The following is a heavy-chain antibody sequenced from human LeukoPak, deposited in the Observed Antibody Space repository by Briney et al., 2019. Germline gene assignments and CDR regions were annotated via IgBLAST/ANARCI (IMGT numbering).Heavy chain of an antibody. D-gene: IGHD4-23*01. CDR3: AGHWVVRLLE. Sequence: GGSLRLSCAASAFTFSSYWMSWVRQAPGKGLEWVAKIKQDGSEKYYVDSVKGRFTISRDNAKNSLYLQMNSLRAEDTTVYYCAGHWVVRLLEGGEPSLVSVSS. CDR2: IKQDGSEK. V-gene: IGHV3-7*01. CDR1: AFTFSSYW. J-gene: IGHJ4*02.